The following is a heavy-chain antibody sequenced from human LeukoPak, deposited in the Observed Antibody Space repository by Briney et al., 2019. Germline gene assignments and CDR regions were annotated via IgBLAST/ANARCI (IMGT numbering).Heavy chain of an antibody. V-gene: IGHV4-61*08. CDR3: ARGGVQYSDY. J-gene: IGHJ4*02. Sequence: SETLSLTCTVSGGSISSGGYYWSWIRQPPGKGLEWIGYIYHSGSTNYNPSLKSRVTISVDTSKNQFSLKLSSVTAADTAVYYCARGGVQYSDYWGQGTLVTVSS. CDR2: IYHSGST. CDR1: GGSISSGGYY. D-gene: IGHD1-1*01.